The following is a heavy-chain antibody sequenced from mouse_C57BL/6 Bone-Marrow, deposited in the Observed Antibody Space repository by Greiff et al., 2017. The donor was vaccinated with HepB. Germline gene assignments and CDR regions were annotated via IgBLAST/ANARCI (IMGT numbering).Heavy chain of an antibody. Sequence: EVQRVESGGDLVKPGGSLKLSCAASGFTFSSYGMSWVRQTPDKRLEWVATISSGGSYTYYPDSVKGRFTISRDNAKNTLYLQMSSLKSEDTAMYYCARLTTVRDYFDYWGQGTTLTVSS. D-gene: IGHD1-1*01. V-gene: IGHV5-6*01. J-gene: IGHJ2*01. CDR1: GFTFSSYG. CDR3: ARLTTVRDYFDY. CDR2: ISSGGSYT.